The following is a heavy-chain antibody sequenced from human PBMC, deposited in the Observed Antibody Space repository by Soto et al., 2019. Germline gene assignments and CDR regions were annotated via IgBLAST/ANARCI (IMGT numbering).Heavy chain of an antibody. J-gene: IGHJ6*02. D-gene: IGHD6-19*01. CDR3: AREGYAVAGTFSYYYYGMDV. CDR1: GFTFSSYA. V-gene: IGHV3-30-3*01. CDR2: ISYDGSNK. Sequence: GGSLRLSCATSGFTFSSYAMHWVRQAPGKGLEWVAVISYDGSNKYYADSVKGRFTISRDNSKNTLYLQMNSLRAEDTAVYYCAREGYAVAGTFSYYYYGMDVWGQGTTVTVSS.